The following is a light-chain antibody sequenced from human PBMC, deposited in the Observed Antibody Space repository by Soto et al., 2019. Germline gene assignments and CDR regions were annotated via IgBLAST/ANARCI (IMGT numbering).Light chain of an antibody. J-gene: IGLJ3*02. V-gene: IGLV9-49*01. CDR1: SGYSNYK. CDR2: VGTGGIVG. Sequence: QSVLTQPPSASASLGASVTLTCTLSSGYSNYKVDWYQQRPGKGPRFVMRVGTGGIVGSKGDGIPDRFSVLGSGLNRYLTIKNIQEEDESDDHCGADPVSGSNFAWVFGGGTKLTVL. CDR3: GADPVSGSNFAWV.